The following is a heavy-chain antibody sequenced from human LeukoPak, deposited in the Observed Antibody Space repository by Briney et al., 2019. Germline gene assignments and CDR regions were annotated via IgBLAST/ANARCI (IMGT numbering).Heavy chain of an antibody. J-gene: IGHJ4*02. CDR3: AAGVGQLWLLLDY. V-gene: IGHV1-58*01. CDR1: GFTFTSSA. Sequence: SVKVSCKASGFTFTSSAVQWVRQARGQRLEWIGWIVVGSGNTNYAQKFQERVAITRDMSTSTAYMELSSLRSEDTAVYYCAAGVGQLWLLLDYWGQGTLVTVSS. D-gene: IGHD5-18*01. CDR2: IVVGSGNT.